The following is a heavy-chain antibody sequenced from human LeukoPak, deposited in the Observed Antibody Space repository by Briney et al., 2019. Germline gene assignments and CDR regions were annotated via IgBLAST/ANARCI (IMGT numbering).Heavy chain of an antibody. J-gene: IGHJ4*02. CDR3: ARGQVGRAGTFRIWAYFDH. CDR2: INHSGST. CDR1: GXSFSGYY. V-gene: IGHV4-34*01. D-gene: IGHD6-19*01. Sequence: PSETLSLTCAVYGXSFSGYYWSWIRQPPGKGLEWIGEINHSGSTNYNPSLKSRVTISVDTSKNQFSLKLSSVTAADTAVYYCARGQVGRAGTFRIWAYFDHWGQGTLVIVSS.